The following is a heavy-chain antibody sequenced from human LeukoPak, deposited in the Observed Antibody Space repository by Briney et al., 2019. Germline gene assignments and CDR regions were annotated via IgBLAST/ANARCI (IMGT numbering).Heavy chain of an antibody. Sequence: SETLFLTCTVSDASISSSYFYWSWIRQPPGKGLEWMGNVFHSGSTHYSPSLKSRVTISVDTSRKQFSLRLSAATAADTAVYYCARQRGGSWVNDYWGQGTLVTVSS. CDR1: DASISSSYFY. V-gene: IGHV4-39*01. CDR2: VFHSGST. D-gene: IGHD1-26*01. CDR3: ARQRGGSWVNDY. J-gene: IGHJ4*02.